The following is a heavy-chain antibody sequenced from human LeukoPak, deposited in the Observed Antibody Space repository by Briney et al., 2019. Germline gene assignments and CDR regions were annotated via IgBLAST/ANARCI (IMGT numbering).Heavy chain of an antibody. J-gene: IGHJ6*02. CDR1: GFTFSSYA. V-gene: IGHV3-30-3*01. CDR3: ARERVSSAYYYYGMDV. Sequence: GRSLRLSCAASGFTFSSYAMHWVRQAPGKGLEWVAVISYDGSNKYYADSVKGRFTISRDNSKNTLYLQMNSLRAGDTAVYYCARERVSSAYYYYGMDVWGQGTTVTVSS. CDR2: ISYDGSNK. D-gene: IGHD3-10*01.